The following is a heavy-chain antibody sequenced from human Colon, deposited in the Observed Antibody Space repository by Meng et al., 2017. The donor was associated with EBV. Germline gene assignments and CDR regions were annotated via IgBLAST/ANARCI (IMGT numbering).Heavy chain of an antibody. V-gene: IGHV4-39*01. J-gene: IGHJ2*01. CDR2: IYYSGST. CDR1: VGFSSSISYY. Sequence: LPLLGVAPAHVKASETLARHCTVAVGFSSSISYYGGWIRQPQGKGLEWSGIIYYSGSTYYNPSLKSRVTISVDTSKNQFSLKLSSVTAADTAVYYCASPLGILGIVDLWGRGTLVTVSS. CDR3: ASPLGILGIVDL. D-gene: IGHD7-27*01.